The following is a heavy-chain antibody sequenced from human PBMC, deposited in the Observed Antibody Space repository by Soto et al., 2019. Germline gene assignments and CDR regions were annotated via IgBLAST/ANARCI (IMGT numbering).Heavy chain of an antibody. V-gene: IGHV3-23*01. CDR3: AKVLGSSGWVYWYFDL. CDR2: ISGSGAST. J-gene: IGHJ2*01. Sequence: EVQLLESGGGLVQPGESLRLSCAASGFTFSSYAMSWVRQAPGKGLEWVSAISGSGASTYYANSVKGRFTISRDNSKNTLYLQMNSLRAEDTAVYDCAKVLGSSGWVYWYFDLWGRGTLVTVSS. CDR1: GFTFSSYA. D-gene: IGHD6-19*01.